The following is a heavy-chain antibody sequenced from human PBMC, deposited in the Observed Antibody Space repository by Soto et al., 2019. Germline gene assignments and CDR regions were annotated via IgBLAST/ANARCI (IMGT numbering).Heavy chain of an antibody. Sequence: QVQLQESGPGLVKPSETLSLTCTVSGDSLRSSSHYWAWNRQPPGKGLEWIGGFYYSGSPYYNPSLKSRVTMAVDTSKNQFSLNLSSVTAADTAVYYCYINGFWGQGTLVTVSS. CDR1: GDSLRSSSHY. V-gene: IGHV4-39*01. CDR2: FYYSGSP. CDR3: YINGF. J-gene: IGHJ1*01. D-gene: IGHD2-8*01.